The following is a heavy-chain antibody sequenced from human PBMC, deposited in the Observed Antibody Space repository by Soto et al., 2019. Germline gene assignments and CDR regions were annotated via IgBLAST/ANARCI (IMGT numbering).Heavy chain of an antibody. D-gene: IGHD3-22*01. J-gene: IGHJ3*02. CDR3: ARDRRYYDSRDAFDI. CDR2: IWYDGSNK. V-gene: IGHV3-33*01. CDR1: GFTFSSYG. Sequence: GGSLRLSCAASGFTFSSYGMQWVRQAPGKGLEWVAVIWYDGSNKYYADSVKGRFTTSRDNSKNTLYLQMNSLRAEDTAVYYCARDRRYYDSRDAFDIWGQGTMVTVSS.